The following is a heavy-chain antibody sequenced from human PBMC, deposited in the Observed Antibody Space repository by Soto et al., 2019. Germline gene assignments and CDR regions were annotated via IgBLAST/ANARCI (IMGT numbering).Heavy chain of an antibody. CDR2: ISGSGGST. V-gene: IGHV3-23*01. Sequence: GGSLRLSSAASVFTFSSYAVSWFRQAPGKGLEGVSAISGSGGSTYYADSVTGRFTISRDNSQNTLYLQMNSLRAEDTAVYYCANETGELPGFGNWGQGTLVTVSS. CDR3: ANETGELPGFGN. CDR1: VFTFSSYA. J-gene: IGHJ4*02. D-gene: IGHD3-10*01.